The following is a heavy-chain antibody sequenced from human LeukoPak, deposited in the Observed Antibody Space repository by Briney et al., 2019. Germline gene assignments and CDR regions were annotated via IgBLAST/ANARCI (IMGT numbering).Heavy chain of an antibody. J-gene: IGHJ3*02. CDR2: INHSGST. CDR3: AREGIAVAGALDAFDI. V-gene: IGHV4-34*01. CDR1: GGSFSGYY. Sequence: PSETLSITCAVYGGSFSGYYWSWIRQPPGKGLEWIGEINHSGSTNYDPSLKSRVTISVDTSKNQFSLKLSSVTAADTAVYYCAREGIAVAGALDAFDIWGQGTMVTVSS. D-gene: IGHD6-19*01.